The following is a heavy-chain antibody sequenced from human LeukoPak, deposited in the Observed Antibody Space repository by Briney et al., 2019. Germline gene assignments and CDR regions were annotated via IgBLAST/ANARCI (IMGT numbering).Heavy chain of an antibody. CDR2: ILYDGSNK. J-gene: IGHJ2*01. CDR1: GFTFSAFA. V-gene: IGHV3-30*03. D-gene: IGHD5-12*01. Sequence: QPGRSLRLSCAASGFTFSAFAMHWVRQAPGKGLEWVAVILYDGSNKYYADSVKGRLTISRDNSKNTLYLQMNSLRAEDTAVYYCAGDYGYAYWYFDLWGRGTLVTVSS. CDR3: AGDYGYAYWYFDL.